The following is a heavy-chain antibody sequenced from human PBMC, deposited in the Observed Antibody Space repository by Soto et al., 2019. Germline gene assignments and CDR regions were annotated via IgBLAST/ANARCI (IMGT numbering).Heavy chain of an antibody. D-gene: IGHD4-17*01. CDR1: GGTSSSYA. Sequence: SVKVSCKASGGTSSSYAISWVRQAPGQGLEWMGGIIPIFGTANYAQKFQGRVTITADESTSTAYMELSSLRSEDTAVYYCVRGMTTVVAWAFDIWGQGTMVTISS. CDR3: VRGMTTVVAWAFDI. V-gene: IGHV1-69*13. J-gene: IGHJ3*02. CDR2: IIPIFGTA.